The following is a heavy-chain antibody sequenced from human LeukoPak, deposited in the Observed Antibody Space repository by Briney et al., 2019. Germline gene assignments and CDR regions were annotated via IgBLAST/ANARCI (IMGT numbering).Heavy chain of an antibody. D-gene: IGHD3-22*01. CDR3: VKGLNYYDTSGYPT. CDR1: GFTFSSYG. V-gene: IGHV3-30*18. CDR2: ISYDGSNK. J-gene: IGHJ5*02. Sequence: GGSLRLSCAASGFTFSSYGMHWVRQAPGKGLEWVAVISYDGSNKYYADSVKGRFTISRDNSKNTLYLQMDSLRAEDTAVYYCVKGLNYYDTSGYPTWGQGTPVTVSS.